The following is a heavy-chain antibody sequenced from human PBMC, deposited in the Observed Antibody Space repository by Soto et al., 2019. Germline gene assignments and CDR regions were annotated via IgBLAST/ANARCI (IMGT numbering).Heavy chain of an antibody. D-gene: IGHD2-2*01. CDR1: GFTFSNYA. J-gene: IGHJ4*02. V-gene: IGHV3-23*01. CDR3: AKRPASIITFDY. Sequence: EVQLLDSGGGLVQPGGSLRLSCAASGFTFSNYAMSWVRQAPGKGLEWVSTISGNGGSTYYADSVKGRFTISRDNSKNILFLQTNSVRDDDSAVYYCAKRPASIITFDYWGQGTPVTVSS. CDR2: ISGNGGST.